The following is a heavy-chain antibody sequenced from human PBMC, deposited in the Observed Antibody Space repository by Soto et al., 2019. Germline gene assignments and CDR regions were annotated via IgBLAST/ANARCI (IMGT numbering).Heavy chain of an antibody. CDR3: TKSADSAGWGVDF. Sequence: EVKLVESGGNFVQPGESLRLSCVASGFMFDSYAMNWVRQAPGKGLEWVSYISPGGDRIYYAESLKGRITISRDNARNSLSLQMNILSDEDTAVYYCTKSADSAGWGVDFWGQGTLVTVSS. CDR2: ISPGGDRI. CDR1: GFMFDSYA. D-gene: IGHD6-19*01. J-gene: IGHJ4*02. V-gene: IGHV3-48*02.